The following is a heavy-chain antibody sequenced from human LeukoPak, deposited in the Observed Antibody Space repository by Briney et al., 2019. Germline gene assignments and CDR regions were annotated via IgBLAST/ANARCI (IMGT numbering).Heavy chain of an antibody. CDR3: AREGFGSSSWYEGAGAFDI. CDR2: INPSGGST. CDR1: GYTFTGYY. J-gene: IGHJ3*02. D-gene: IGHD6-13*01. V-gene: IGHV1-46*01. Sequence: ASVKVSCKASGYTFTGYYMHWVRQAPGQGLEWMGIINPSGGSTSYAQKFQGRVTMTRDTSTSTVYMELSSLRSEDTAVYYCAREGFGSSSWYEGAGAFDIWGQGTMVTVSS.